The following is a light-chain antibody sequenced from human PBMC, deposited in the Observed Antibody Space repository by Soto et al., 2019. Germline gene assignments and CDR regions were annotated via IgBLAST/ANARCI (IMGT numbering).Light chain of an antibody. CDR3: LQESNYPLT. CDR1: QGVRDD. J-gene: IGKJ4*01. V-gene: IGKV1-6*01. CDR2: SAS. Sequence: IQMTQSPSALSASVGDRANISCRASQGVRDDLGWYQQKPGQAPRLLIYSASTLQSGVPSRFSGSGSGTDFTLTISGPQAEDFATYYCLQESNYPLTFGGGTKVEIK.